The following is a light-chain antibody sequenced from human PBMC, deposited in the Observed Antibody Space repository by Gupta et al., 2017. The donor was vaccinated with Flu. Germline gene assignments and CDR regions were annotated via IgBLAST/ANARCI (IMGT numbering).Light chain of an antibody. CDR3: SSYAGSKKGV. CDR2: EVS. CDR1: SSDVGGYNY. J-gene: IGLJ2*01. Sequence: QSALTQPPSASGSPGQSVTISCTGTSSDVGGYNYVSWYQQHPGTAPKLMIEEVSKRPSGVPERCAGYNSGTTALMNASGLQAEDDAYYYCSSYAGSKKGVFGGGTKLTVL. V-gene: IGLV2-8*01.